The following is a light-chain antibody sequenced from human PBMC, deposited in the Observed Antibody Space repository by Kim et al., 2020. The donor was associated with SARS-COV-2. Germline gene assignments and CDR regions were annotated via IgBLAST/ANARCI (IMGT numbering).Light chain of an antibody. CDR1: QSVDTH. CDR3: QQRTNSPT. Sequence: SLSPGESATLACRASQSVDTHLAWYQQKPGQTPRLLIFGASKRATGIPARFSGSGSGTDFNLTVSSLEHDDFAVYYCQQRTNSPTFGQGTRLEIK. J-gene: IGKJ5*01. CDR2: GAS. V-gene: IGKV3-11*01.